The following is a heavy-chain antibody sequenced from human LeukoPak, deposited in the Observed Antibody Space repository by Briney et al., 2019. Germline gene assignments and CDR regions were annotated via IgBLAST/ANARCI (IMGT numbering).Heavy chain of an antibody. CDR3: ARNRPDCSGGSCSFTGFDY. Sequence: SETLSLTCAVSGGSIIGTDSYWGWIRQSPGKGLEWIGSIYYSGSTHYNPSLKSRLTISVDTSKNEFSLGLRFVTIADTADYYCARNRPDCSGGSCSFTGFDYWGQGTLVSVSS. J-gene: IGHJ4*02. D-gene: IGHD2-15*01. CDR1: GGSIIGTDSY. CDR2: IYYSGST. V-gene: IGHV4-39*01.